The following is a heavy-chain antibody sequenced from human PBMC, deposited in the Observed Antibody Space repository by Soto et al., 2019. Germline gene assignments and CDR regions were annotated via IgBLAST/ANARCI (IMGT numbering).Heavy chain of an antibody. J-gene: IGHJ4*02. CDR1: GFTSSSYA. CDR2: ISYDGSNK. V-gene: IGHV3-30-3*01. Sequence: GGSLRLSCAASGFTSSSYAMHWVRQAPGKGLEWVAVISYDGSNKYYADSVKGRFTISRDNSKNTLYLQMNSLRAEDTAVYYCARDIGYYFAYWGQGTLVTVSS. CDR3: ARDIGYYFAY.